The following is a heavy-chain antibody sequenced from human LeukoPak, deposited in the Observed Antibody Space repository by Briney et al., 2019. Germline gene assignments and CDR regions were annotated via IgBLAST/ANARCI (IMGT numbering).Heavy chain of an antibody. CDR1: GFTFTSSA. V-gene: IGHV1-58*01. CDR3: AAGVVQLGYFDL. D-gene: IGHD3-3*01. J-gene: IGHJ2*01. CDR2: IVVGSGNT. Sequence: GASVKVSCKASGFTFTSSAVQWVRQARGQRLEWIGWIVVGSGNTNYAQKFQERVTITRDISTSTAYMELSSLRSEDTAVYYCAAGVVQLGYFDLWGRGTLVTVSS.